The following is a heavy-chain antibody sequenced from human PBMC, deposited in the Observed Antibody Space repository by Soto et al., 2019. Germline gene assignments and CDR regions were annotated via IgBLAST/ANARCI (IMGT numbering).Heavy chain of an antibody. CDR1: GFTFGSYE. J-gene: IGHJ6*02. Sequence: GGSLRLYCAASGFTFGSYEMHWVRQATGKGLEWVSAIGTAGDPYYQVSVKGRFTISRENAKNSLYLQMNSLSAGDTAVYYCARSLGCCSGGSCYYYGMDVWGQGTTVTVSS. V-gene: IGHV3-13*05. CDR3: ARSLGCCSGGSCYYYGMDV. D-gene: IGHD2-15*01. CDR2: IGTAGDP.